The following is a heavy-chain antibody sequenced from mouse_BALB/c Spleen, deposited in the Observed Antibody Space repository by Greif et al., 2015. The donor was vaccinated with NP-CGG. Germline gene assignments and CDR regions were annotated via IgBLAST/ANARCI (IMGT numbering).Heavy chain of an antibody. Sequence: QVQLQQSGAELVKPGASVKLSCKASGYTFTSYWMHWVKQRPGQGLEWIGEINPSNGRTNYNEKFKSKATLTVDKSSSTAYMQLSSLTSEDSAVYYCANGFQYYFDYWGQGTTLTVSS. CDR1: GYTFTSYW. J-gene: IGHJ2*01. V-gene: IGHV1S81*02. CDR2: INPSNGRT. D-gene: IGHD2-2*01. CDR3: ANGFQYYFDY.